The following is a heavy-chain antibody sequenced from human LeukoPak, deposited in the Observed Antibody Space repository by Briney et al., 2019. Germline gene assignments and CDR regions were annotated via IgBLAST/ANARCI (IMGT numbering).Heavy chain of an antibody. CDR3: ATVAAIPQYYFDY. CDR2: FDPEDGET. D-gene: IGHD2-2*02. CDR1: GYTLTELS. Sequence: ASVKVSCKVSGYTLTELSMHWVRQAPGKGLEWMGGFDPEDGETIYAQKFQGRVTMTEDTSTDTAYMELSSLRSGDTAVYYCATVAAIPQYYFDYWGQGTLVTVSS. J-gene: IGHJ4*02. V-gene: IGHV1-24*01.